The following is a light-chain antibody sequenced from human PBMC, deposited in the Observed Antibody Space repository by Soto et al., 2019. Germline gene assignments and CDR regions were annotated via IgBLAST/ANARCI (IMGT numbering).Light chain of an antibody. CDR1: DSNIGAGSD. CDR2: ENS. V-gene: IGLV1-40*01. J-gene: IGLJ3*02. CDR3: QSYDGTLSLGR. Sequence: QSVLTQPPSVSGAPGQRVTISCAGSDSNIGAGSDVHWYQHLPGTAPKLLIYENSNRPSGVPDRFSGSKSGTSGSLDITGLKAEDEADYSCQSYDGTLSLGRFGGGTNLPVL.